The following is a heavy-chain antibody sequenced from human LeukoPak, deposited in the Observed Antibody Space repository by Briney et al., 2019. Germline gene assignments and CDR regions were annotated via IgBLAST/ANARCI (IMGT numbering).Heavy chain of an antibody. CDR3: ARGRHILMVTVNFDY. J-gene: IGHJ4*02. CDR2: INPSGGDT. V-gene: IGHV1-46*01. CDR1: GYTSSNYY. Sequence: ASVKVSCKASGYTSSNYYMHWVRQAPGQGFERMGIINPSGGDTRYAQKFQGRVSMTRDMSTSTVYMELSSLRSEDTAVYFCARGRHILMVTVNFDYWGQGTLVTVSS. D-gene: IGHD2-21*02.